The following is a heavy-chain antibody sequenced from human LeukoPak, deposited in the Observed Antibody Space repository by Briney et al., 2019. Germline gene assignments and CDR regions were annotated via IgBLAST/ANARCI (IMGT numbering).Heavy chain of an antibody. J-gene: IGHJ4*02. CDR1: GGSVSSGSYY. CDR3: ARSQNYYGSGDY. D-gene: IGHD3-10*01. Sequence: SETLSLTCTVSGGSVSSGSYYWSWIRQPPGKGLEWIGYIYYSGSTNYNPSLKSRVTISVDTSKNQFSLKLRSVTAADTAVYYCARSQNYYGSGDYWSQGTLVTVSS. CDR2: IYYSGST. V-gene: IGHV4-61*01.